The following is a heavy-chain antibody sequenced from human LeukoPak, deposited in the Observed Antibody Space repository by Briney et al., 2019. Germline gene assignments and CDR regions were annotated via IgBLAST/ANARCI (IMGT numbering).Heavy chain of an antibody. CDR2: INHSGST. CDR1: GGSFSGYY. V-gene: IGHV4-34*01. D-gene: IGHD3-9*01. J-gene: IGHJ6*03. Sequence: SETLSLTCAVYGGSFSGYYWSWIRQPPGKGLEWIGEINHSGSTNYNPSPKSRVTIYVDTSKNQFSLKLSSVTAADTAVYYCARDLSYYYYYMDVWGKGTTVTISS. CDR3: ARDLSYYYYYMDV.